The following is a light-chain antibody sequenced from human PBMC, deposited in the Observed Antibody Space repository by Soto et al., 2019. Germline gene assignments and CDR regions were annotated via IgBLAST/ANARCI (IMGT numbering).Light chain of an antibody. J-gene: IGKJ5*01. CDR2: LGS. Sequence: DLVMTQSPLSLPVTPGEPASISCRSSQSLLHSNGYNYLDWYLQKPGQSPQLLIYLGSNRASGVPDRFRGSGSGTDFTLKISRVEAEDVGVYYCMQALQTPITFGQGTRLEIK. CDR3: MQALQTPIT. CDR1: QSLLHSNGYNY. V-gene: IGKV2-28*01.